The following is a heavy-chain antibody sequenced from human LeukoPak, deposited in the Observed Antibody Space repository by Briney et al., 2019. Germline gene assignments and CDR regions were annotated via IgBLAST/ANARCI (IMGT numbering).Heavy chain of an antibody. CDR1: GGTFSSYA. D-gene: IGHD5-12*01. Sequence: ASVKVSCKASGGTFSSYAISWVRQAPGQGLEWMGRIIPIFGTANYAQKFQGRVTITTDESTSTAYMELSSLRSEDTAVYYCARKQYSGYDGSDAFDIWGQGTMVTVSS. J-gene: IGHJ3*02. V-gene: IGHV1-69*05. CDR3: ARKQYSGYDGSDAFDI. CDR2: IIPIFGTA.